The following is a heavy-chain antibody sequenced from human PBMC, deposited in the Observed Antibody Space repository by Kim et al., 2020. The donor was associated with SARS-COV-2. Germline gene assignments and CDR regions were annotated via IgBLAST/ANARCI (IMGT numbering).Heavy chain of an antibody. CDR2: TSNDGNNK. J-gene: IGHJ4*02. CDR3: ARDQGIAVAGGSYFDY. Sequence: GGSLRLSCAASGFTFSNYGMQWVRQAPGKGLEWVGVTSNDGNNKQYGDSVKGRFTISRDNSKNTMHLQMNSLRAEDTAVYYCARDQGIAVAGGSYFDYWGQGTLVTVSS. V-gene: IGHV3-33*05. CDR1: GFTFSNYG. D-gene: IGHD6-19*01.